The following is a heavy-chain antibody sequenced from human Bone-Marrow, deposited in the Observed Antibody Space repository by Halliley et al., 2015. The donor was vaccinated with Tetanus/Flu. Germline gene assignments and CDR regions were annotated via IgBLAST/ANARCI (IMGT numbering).Heavy chain of an antibody. V-gene: IGHV3-30*18. CDR3: AKDLVGPYDYVWGSLDH. Sequence: SLRLSCAASGFNFIIYGMHWVRQAPGRGLEWVAFMSNDGSKKYYADPVRGRFTISRDNSKNTLFLQMNSLRTDDTAVYYCAKDLVGPYDYVWGSLDHWGQGTLVTVSS. J-gene: IGHJ4*02. CDR2: MSNDGSKK. D-gene: IGHD3-16*01. CDR1: GFNFIIYG.